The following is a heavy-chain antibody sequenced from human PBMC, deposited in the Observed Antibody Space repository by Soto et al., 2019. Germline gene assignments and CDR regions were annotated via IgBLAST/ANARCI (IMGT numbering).Heavy chain of an antibody. CDR2: FDPEDGET. J-gene: IGHJ5*02. CDR1: GYTLTEXX. Sequence: VXXXCKVSGYTLTEXXXXWVRQAPGKGLEWMGGFDPEDGETIYAQKFQGRVTMTEDTSTDNAYMELSSLRSEDTAVYYCATVDSNXSGWFDPWGQGTLVTVSS. CDR3: ATVDSNXSGWFDP. D-gene: IGHD4-4*01. V-gene: IGHV1-24*01.